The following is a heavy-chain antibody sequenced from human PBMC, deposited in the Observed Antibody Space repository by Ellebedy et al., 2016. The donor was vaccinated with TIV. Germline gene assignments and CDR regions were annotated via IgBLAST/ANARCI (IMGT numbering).Heavy chain of an antibody. V-gene: IGHV1-46*01. CDR3: ARGGTKGEKNWFAP. D-gene: IGHD3-16*01. J-gene: IGHJ5*02. Sequence: AASVKVSCKASGYTFTSYYMHWVRQAPGQGLEWMGIINPSGGSTSYAQKFQGRVTMTSNTSIGTAYMELSSLRSEDTAVYYCARGGTKGEKNWFAPWGQGTLVTVSS. CDR1: GYTFTSYY. CDR2: INPSGGST.